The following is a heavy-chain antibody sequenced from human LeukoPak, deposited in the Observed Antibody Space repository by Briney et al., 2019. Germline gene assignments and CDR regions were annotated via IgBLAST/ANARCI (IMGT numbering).Heavy chain of an antibody. CDR2: IYYSGST. D-gene: IGHD1-1*01. CDR3: ARAAELYYIDY. V-gene: IGHV4-59*01. J-gene: IGHJ4*02. CDR1: GGSISSYY. Sequence: SETLSLTCTVSGGSISSYYWSWIRQPPGKGLEWIGYIYYSGSTNYNPSLKSRVTISVDTSKNQFSLKLSSVTAADTAVYYCARAAELYYIDYWGQGALVTVSS.